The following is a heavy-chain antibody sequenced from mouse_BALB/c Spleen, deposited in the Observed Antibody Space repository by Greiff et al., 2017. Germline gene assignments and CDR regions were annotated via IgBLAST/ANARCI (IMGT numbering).Heavy chain of an antibody. CDR1: GYTFTNYW. CDR2: IYPGGGYT. CDR3: ARGGYGSPYAMDY. D-gene: IGHD2-10*02. J-gene: IGHJ4*01. V-gene: IGHV1-63*02. Sequence: QVQLKQSGAELVRPGTSVKISCKASGYTFTNYWLGWVKQRPGHGLEWIGDIYPGGGYTNYNEKFKGKATLTADTSSSTAYMQLSSLTSEDSAVYFCARGGYGSPYAMDYWGQGTSVTVSS.